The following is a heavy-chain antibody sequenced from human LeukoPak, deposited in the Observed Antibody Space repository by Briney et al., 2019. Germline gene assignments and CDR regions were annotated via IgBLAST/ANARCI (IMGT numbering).Heavy chain of an antibody. CDR3: ARDLEMATIQDY. CDR2: INPNSGGT. J-gene: IGHJ4*02. CDR1: GYTFTGYY. D-gene: IGHD5-24*01. V-gene: IGHV1-2*02. Sequence: EASVKVSCKASGYTFTGYYLHWVRQAPGQGLEWMGWINPNSGGTNYAQKFQGRVTMTRDTSISTAYMELSRLRSDDTAVYYCARDLEMATIQDYWGQGTLVTVSS.